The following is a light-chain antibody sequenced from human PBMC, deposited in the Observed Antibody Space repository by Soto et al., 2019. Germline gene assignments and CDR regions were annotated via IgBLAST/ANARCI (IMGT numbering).Light chain of an antibody. J-gene: IGKJ3*01. V-gene: IGKV3-11*01. CDR3: QQRSNGTIT. CDR2: DAS. Sequence: EVVLRQSPAALSLSPGRTATLSCSASQSVSSYLAWYQQKPGQAPRLLIYDASNRATGIPARFSGSGSGTDFPLTISSLEPEDFEVYYCQQRSNGTITFGPATKVDI. CDR1: QSVSSY.